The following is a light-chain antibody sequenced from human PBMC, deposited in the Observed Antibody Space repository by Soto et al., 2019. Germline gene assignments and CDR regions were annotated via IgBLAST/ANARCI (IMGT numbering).Light chain of an antibody. CDR1: QRLLHSNGNTF. CDR2: LGS. V-gene: IGKV2-28*01. J-gene: IGKJ2*01. Sequence: EIVMTQSPPSLTVTPGEPASISCRSSQRLLHSNGNTFLDWYLQKPGQSPQLLIYLGSNRASGVPDRVSGSEAGTDFTLKISRVEAGDAGVYYCMQALETPYTFGQGTKLEIK. CDR3: MQALETPYT.